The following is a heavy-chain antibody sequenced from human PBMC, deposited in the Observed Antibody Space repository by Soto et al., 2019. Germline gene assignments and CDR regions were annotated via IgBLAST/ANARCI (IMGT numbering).Heavy chain of an antibody. D-gene: IGHD2-2*01. Sequence: GGSLRLSCAASGFTFSSYAMSWVRQAPGKGLEWVSAISGSGGSTYYADSVKGRFTISRDNSKNTLYLQMNSLRAEETAVYYCAKDSSTVPDIVVVPAATPFDYWGQGTLVTVSS. CDR2: ISGSGGST. CDR1: GFTFSSYA. CDR3: AKDSSTVPDIVVVPAATPFDY. J-gene: IGHJ4*02. V-gene: IGHV3-23*01.